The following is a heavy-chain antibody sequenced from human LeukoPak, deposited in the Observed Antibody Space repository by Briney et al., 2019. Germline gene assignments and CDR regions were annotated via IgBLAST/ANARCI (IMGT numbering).Heavy chain of an antibody. CDR1: GFTFSSYA. CDR3: AKDPIPRIAAAGTGSAY. D-gene: IGHD6-13*01. J-gene: IGHJ4*02. Sequence: RGSLRLSCAASGFTFSSYAMSWVRQAPGKGLEWVSAISGSGGSTYYADSVKGRFTISRDNSKNTLYLQMNSLRAEDTAVYYCAKDPIPRIAAAGTGSAYWGQGTLVTVSS. CDR2: ISGSGGST. V-gene: IGHV3-23*01.